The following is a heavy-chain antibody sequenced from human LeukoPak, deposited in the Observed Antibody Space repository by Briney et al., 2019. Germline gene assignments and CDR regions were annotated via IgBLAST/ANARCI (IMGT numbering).Heavy chain of an antibody. CDR3: ARKSSPANTTVTTLDY. CDR1: GYPFTSYY. CDR2: INPSGGST. Sequence: ASVKVSCKASGYPFTSYYMHWVRQAPGQGLEWMGIINPSGGSTSYAQKLQGRVTMTRDTSTSTVYMELSSLRSEDTAVFYCARKSSPANTTVTTLDYWGQGTLVTVSS. D-gene: IGHD4-17*01. V-gene: IGHV1-46*01. J-gene: IGHJ4*02.